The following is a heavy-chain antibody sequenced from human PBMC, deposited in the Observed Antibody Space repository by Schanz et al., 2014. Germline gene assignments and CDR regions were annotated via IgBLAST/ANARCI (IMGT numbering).Heavy chain of an antibody. J-gene: IGHJ6*02. Sequence: VQLVESGGGLVQPGGSLRLSCAASGFTFSSYAMSWVRQAPGKGLEWVSALSGSGGSTYYADSVKGRFTISRDNSENTLYLQMNSLSADDTAVFYCAKGMGYCSGGTCYDYYYYGLDVWGQGTTVTVSS. CDR1: GFTFSSYA. D-gene: IGHD2-15*01. CDR2: LSGSGGST. V-gene: IGHV3-23*04. CDR3: AKGMGYCSGGTCYDYYYYGLDV.